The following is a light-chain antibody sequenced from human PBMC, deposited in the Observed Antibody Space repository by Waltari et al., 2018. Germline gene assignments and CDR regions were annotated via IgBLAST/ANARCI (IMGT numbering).Light chain of an antibody. CDR3: QHYNSYPWT. J-gene: IGKJ1*01. V-gene: IGKV1-5*03. CDR1: QSISTW. Sequence: DIQMTQSPAALSASVGDRVTITCRASQSISTWLAWYQQKHGKAPKLLIYKASSVQSGVPSRFSGSGSETEFTLTITSLHPDDFATYYCQHYNSYPWTFGQGTKVEIK. CDR2: KAS.